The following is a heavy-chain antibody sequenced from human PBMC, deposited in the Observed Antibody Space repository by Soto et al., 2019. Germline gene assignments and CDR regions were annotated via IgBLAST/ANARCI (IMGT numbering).Heavy chain of an antibody. V-gene: IGHV3-23*01. J-gene: IGHJ6*02. D-gene: IGHD3-3*01. CDR3: AKDLADFWTHFRTYYTMEG. Sequence: LRPSCPASRFTFSSSADSWICHATFTGQVWVSAISGSGGSTYYADSVKGRFTISRNNSKSALYRQMSSLTAKETAVYYCAKDLADFWTHFRTYYTMEGGGRWTTV. CDR2: ISGSGGST. CDR1: RFTFSSSA.